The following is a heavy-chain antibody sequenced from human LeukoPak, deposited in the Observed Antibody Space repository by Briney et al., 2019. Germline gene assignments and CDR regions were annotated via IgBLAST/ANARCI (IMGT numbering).Heavy chain of an antibody. V-gene: IGHV4-34*01. Sequence: SATLSLTCAVYGGSFSGYYWSWIRQPPGKGLEWIGEINHSGSTNYNPSLKSRVTISVDTSKNQFSLKLGSVTAADTAVYYCARGSVGAFDIWGQGTMVTVSS. CDR3: ARGSVGAFDI. CDR2: INHSGST. J-gene: IGHJ3*02. CDR1: GGSFSGYY. D-gene: IGHD1-26*01.